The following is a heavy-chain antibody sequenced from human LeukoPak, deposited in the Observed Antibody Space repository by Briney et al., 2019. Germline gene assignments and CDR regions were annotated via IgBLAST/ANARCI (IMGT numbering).Heavy chain of an antibody. CDR3: ARDYDILTGWDFDY. CDR1: GFTFSSYW. CDR2: INSDGSST. Sequence: GGSVRLSCAASGFTFSSYWMHWVRQAPGKGLVWVSRINSDGSSTSYADSVKGRFTISRDNATNTLYLQMNSLRAEDTAVYYCARDYDILTGWDFDYWGQGTLVTVSS. V-gene: IGHV3-74*01. D-gene: IGHD3-9*01. J-gene: IGHJ4*02.